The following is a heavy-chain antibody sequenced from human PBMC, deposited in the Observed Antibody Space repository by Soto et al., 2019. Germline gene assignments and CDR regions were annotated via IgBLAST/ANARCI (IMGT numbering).Heavy chain of an antibody. Sequence: PRGSLRLSCAVSGFTFGDSYMSWVRQAPGKGLEWLSYISPGSRYPAYADSVKGRFTISRDNAKRSLYLQMMSLTAEDTAIYYCVRGGGGGLFDPWGQGTMVTVSS. J-gene: IGHJ5*02. CDR1: GFTFGDSY. V-gene: IGHV3-11*06. CDR3: VRGGGGGLFDP. CDR2: ISPGSRYP. D-gene: IGHD2-15*01.